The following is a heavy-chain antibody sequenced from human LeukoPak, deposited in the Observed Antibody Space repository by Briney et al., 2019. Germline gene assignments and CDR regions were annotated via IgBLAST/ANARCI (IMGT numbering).Heavy chain of an antibody. J-gene: IGHJ4*02. V-gene: IGHV3-48*04. CDR1: GFSFSTYS. CDR3: ARADYYRFDY. D-gene: IGHD3-22*01. CDR2: IVGSSSNM. Sequence: GGSLRLSCTASGFSFSTYSMNWVRQAPGKGLEWVSYIVGSSSNMYYADSVKGRFTISRDNAKNSPYLQMGSLRAEDTAVYYCARADYYRFDYWGQGTLVTVSS.